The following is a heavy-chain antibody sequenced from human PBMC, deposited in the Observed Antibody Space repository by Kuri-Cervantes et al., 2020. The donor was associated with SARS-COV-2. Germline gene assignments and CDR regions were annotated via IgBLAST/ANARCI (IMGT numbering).Heavy chain of an antibody. Sequence: ASVKVSCKAPGYTFTSYGISWVRQAPGQGLEWMGWISAYNGNTNYAQKLQGRVTMTTDTSTSTAYMELRSLRSDDTAVYYCARGSSSSSNYYYYGMDVWGQGTTVTVSS. J-gene: IGHJ6*02. CDR1: GYTFTSYG. CDR3: ARGSSSSSNYYYYGMDV. D-gene: IGHD6-6*01. CDR2: ISAYNGNT. V-gene: IGHV1-18*01.